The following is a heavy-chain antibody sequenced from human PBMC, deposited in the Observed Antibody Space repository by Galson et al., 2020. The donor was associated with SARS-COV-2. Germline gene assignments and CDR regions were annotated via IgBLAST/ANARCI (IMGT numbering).Heavy chain of an antibody. CDR3: ARGLQPLTFDY. V-gene: IGHV4-34*01. CDR1: GGSFSGYY. CDR2: INHSGST. J-gene: IGHJ4*02. D-gene: IGHD2-8*01. Sequence: SQASETLSLTCAVYGGSFSGYYWSWIRQPPGKGLEWIGEINHSGSTNYNPSLKSRVTISVDTSKNQFSLKLSSVTAADTAVYYCARGLQPLTFDYWGQGTLVPVSS.